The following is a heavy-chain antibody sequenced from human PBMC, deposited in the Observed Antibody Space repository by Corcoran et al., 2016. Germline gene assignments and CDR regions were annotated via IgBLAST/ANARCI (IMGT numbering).Heavy chain of an antibody. J-gene: IGHJ4*02. CDR3: AGDIGTGGTVTIDY. Sequence: QVQLQQSGPGLVKPSQTLSLTCAISGDSVSRNSAAWNWIRQSPSRGLDWLGRTYYRSKWYNDYAVSVKSRITINPDTSKYQLSLQLNSVTPEVTAVYDCAGDIGTGGTVTIDYWGQGTLVTGS. V-gene: IGHV6-1*01. CDR2: TYYRSKWYN. CDR1: GDSVSRNSAA. D-gene: IGHD4-17*01.